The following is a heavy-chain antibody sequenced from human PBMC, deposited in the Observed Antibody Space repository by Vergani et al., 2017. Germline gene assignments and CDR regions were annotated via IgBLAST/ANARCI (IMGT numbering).Heavy chain of an antibody. CDR2: ISYDGTQK. J-gene: IGHJ1*01. CDR1: GFTPSYYG. V-gene: IGHV3-30*03. D-gene: IGHD1-1*01. CDR3: ATKSCGTPGCQIGYFRE. Sequence: QVHLVESGGGVVQPGRSLRLSCVVSGFTPSYYGMHWVRQAPGKGLEWVAGISYDGTQKYYADPVKGRFTISRDNSKSTLYLQMNSLRTEDTAGYYCATKSCGTPGCQIGYFREWGQGNMVTGSS.